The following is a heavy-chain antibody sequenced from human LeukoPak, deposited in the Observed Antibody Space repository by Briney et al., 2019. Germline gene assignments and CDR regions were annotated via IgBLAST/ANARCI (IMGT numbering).Heavy chain of an antibody. CDR1: GGSFSGYY. CDR2: INHSGST. J-gene: IGHJ4*02. D-gene: IGHD3-22*01. Sequence: ASETLSHTCAVYGGSFSGYYWSWIRQPPGKGLEWIGEINHSGSTNYNPSLKSRVTISVDTSKNQFSLKLSSVTAADTAVYYCARGDYYDSSGYYYYFDYWGQGTLVTVSS. CDR3: ARGDYYDSSGYYYYFDY. V-gene: IGHV4-34*01.